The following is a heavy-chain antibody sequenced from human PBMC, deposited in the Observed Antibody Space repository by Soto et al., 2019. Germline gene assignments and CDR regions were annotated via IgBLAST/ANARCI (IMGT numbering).Heavy chain of an antibody. CDR2: ISYDGSNK. CDR1: GFTFSSYG. Sequence: QVQLVESGGGVVQPGRSLRLSCAASGFTFSSYGMHWVRQAPGKGLEWVAVISYDGSNKYYADSVKGRFTISRDKSKNTLYLQMNSLTADDTAVYYCAKDLLGPGRAYGMDVWGQGTTVTVSS. J-gene: IGHJ6*02. V-gene: IGHV3-30*18. D-gene: IGHD7-27*01. CDR3: AKDLLGPGRAYGMDV.